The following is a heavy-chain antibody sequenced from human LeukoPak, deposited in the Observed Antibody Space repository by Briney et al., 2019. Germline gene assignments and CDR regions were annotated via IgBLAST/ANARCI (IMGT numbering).Heavy chain of an antibody. Sequence: GGSLRLSCAASGFTFSSYGMHWVRQAPGKGLEWVAVIWYDGSNKNHADSVKGQFTISRDNSKNTLYLQMNSLRAENTAVYYCARVVAPGGNVDSYGMDVWGQGTTVTVSS. J-gene: IGHJ6*02. D-gene: IGHD1-1*01. V-gene: IGHV3-33*01. CDR3: ARVVAPGGNVDSYGMDV. CDR2: IWYDGSNK. CDR1: GFTFSSYG.